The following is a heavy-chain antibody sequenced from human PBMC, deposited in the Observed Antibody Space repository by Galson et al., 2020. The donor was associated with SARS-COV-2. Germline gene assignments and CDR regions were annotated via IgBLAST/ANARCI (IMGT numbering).Heavy chain of an antibody. V-gene: IGHV1-24*01. D-gene: IGHD6-19*01. CDR2: FDPEDGET. J-gene: IGHJ6*02. CDR1: GYTLTELS. Sequence: ASVKVSCKVSGYTLTELSMHWVRQAPGKGLEWMGGFDPEDGETIYAQKFQGRVTMTEDTSTDTAYMELSSLRSEDTAVYYCATAKAISSGSSPPEDYYYYYGMDVWGQGTTVTVSS. CDR3: ATAKAISSGSSPPEDYYYYYGMDV.